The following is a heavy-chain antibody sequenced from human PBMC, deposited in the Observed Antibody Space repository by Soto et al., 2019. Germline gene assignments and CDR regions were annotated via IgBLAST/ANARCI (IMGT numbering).Heavy chain of an antibody. CDR2: IIPILGIA. CDR1: GGTFSSYT. D-gene: IGHD5-18*01. V-gene: IGHV1-69*02. Sequence: SVKVSCKASGGTFSSYTISWVRQAPGQGLEWMGRIIPILGIANYAQKFQGRVTMTTDTSTSTAYMELRSLRSDDTAVYYCARSSGYSYGFDYWG. CDR3: ARSSGYSYGFDY. J-gene: IGHJ4*01.